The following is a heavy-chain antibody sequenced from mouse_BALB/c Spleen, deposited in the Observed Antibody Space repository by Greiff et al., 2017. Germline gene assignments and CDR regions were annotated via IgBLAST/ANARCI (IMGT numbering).Heavy chain of an antibody. CDR1: GFTFSSYT. V-gene: IGHV5-6-4*01. CDR2: ISSGGSYT. J-gene: IGHJ3*01. CDR3: SRDRDDYDDTVWFAY. Sequence: EVQVVESGGGLVKPGGSLKLSCAASGFTFSSYTMSWVRQTPEKRLEWVATISSGGSYTYYPDSVKGRFTISTDNAKNTLYLQMSILKSEDPAMFYCSRDRDDYDDTVWFAYWGQGTLVTVSA. D-gene: IGHD2-4*01.